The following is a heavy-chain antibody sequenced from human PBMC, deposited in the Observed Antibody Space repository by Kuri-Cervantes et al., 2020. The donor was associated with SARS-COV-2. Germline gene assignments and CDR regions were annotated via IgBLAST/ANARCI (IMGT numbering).Heavy chain of an antibody. Sequence: TFSSYAMSWVRQAPGKGLEWIGSIYYSGSTYYNPSLKSRVTISVDTSKNQFSLKLSSVTAADTAVYYCARRGDNFWSGYYFDYWGQGTLVTVSS. J-gene: IGHJ4*02. CDR2: IYYSGST. CDR1: TFSSYA. V-gene: IGHV4-39*01. CDR3: ARRGDNFWSGYYFDY. D-gene: IGHD3-3*01.